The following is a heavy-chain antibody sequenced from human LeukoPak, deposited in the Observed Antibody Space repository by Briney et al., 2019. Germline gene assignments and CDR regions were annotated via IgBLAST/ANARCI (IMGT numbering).Heavy chain of an antibody. CDR2: IYYSGST. CDR3: ARAPPRKYIAARRSWDNWFDP. V-gene: IGHV4-59*12. J-gene: IGHJ5*02. D-gene: IGHD6-6*01. CDR1: GGSMSPYH. Sequence: SETLSLTCTVSGGSMSPYHWGWLRQPPGKGLEWTGYIYYSGSTNYNPSLNSRVTISVDTSKNQFSLRLSSVTAADTAVYYCARAPPRKYIAARRSWDNWFDPWGQGTLVTVSS.